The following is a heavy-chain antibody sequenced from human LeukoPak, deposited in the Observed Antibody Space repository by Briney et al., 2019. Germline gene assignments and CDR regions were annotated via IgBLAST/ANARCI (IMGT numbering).Heavy chain of an antibody. CDR1: GYTFTSYD. Sequence: ASVKVSCKASGYTFTSYDINWVRQAPGQGLEWMGWINPNSGGTNYAQKFQGRVTMTRDTSISTAYMELSRLRSDDTAVYYCARGRSSSSSPHDPWGQGTLVTVSS. CDR3: ARGRSSSSSPHDP. D-gene: IGHD6-6*01. V-gene: IGHV1-2*02. CDR2: INPNSGGT. J-gene: IGHJ5*02.